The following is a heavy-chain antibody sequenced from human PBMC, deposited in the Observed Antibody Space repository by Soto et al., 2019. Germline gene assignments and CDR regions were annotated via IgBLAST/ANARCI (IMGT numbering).Heavy chain of an antibody. CDR3: ATDPRFGELHPDAFDI. V-gene: IGHV1-24*01. J-gene: IGHJ3*02. CDR2: FDPEDGET. Sequence: EASSEGPCKVSGYTLTELSMHWVRQAPGKGLEWMGGFDPEDGETIYAQKFQGRVTMTEDTSTDTAYMELSSLRSEDTAVYYCATDPRFGELHPDAFDIWGQGTMVT. D-gene: IGHD3-10*01. CDR1: GYTLTELS.